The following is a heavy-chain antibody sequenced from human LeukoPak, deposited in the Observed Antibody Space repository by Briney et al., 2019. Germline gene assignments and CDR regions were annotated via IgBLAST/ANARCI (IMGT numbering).Heavy chain of an antibody. CDR1: GFTFDDYG. Sequence: GGSLRLSCAASGFTFDDYGMSWVRQAPGKGLEWVANIKQDGSEKYYVDSVKGRFTISRDNAKNSLYLQMSSLRVEDTAVYYCARGGGSWGQGTLVTVSS. CDR3: ARGGGS. D-gene: IGHD3-16*01. V-gene: IGHV3-7*01. J-gene: IGHJ5*02. CDR2: IKQDGSEK.